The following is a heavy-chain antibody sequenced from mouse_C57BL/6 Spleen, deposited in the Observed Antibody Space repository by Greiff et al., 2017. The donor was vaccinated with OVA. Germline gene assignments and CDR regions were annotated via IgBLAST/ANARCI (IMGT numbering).Heavy chain of an antibody. J-gene: IGHJ4*01. CDR3: TRGGLRYYAMDD. CDR2: ISSGGDYI. V-gene: IGHV5-9-1*02. Sequence: EVKLQESGEGLVKPGGSLKLSCAASGFTFSSYAMSWVRQTPEKRLEWVAYISSGGDYIYYADTVKGRFTISRDTARNPLYPQMSGLKAEDTAMNYCTRGGLRYYAMDDWGQGTSVTVSS. CDR1: GFTFSSYA. D-gene: IGHD2-2*01.